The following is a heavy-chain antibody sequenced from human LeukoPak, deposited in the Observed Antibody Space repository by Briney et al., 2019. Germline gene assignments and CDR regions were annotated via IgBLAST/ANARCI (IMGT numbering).Heavy chain of an antibody. J-gene: IGHJ4*02. CDR2: INQGGSDK. CDR3: VVTRTRGDH. Sequence: GGSLRLSCAASGFTFSNYWMTWVRQAPGKGLEWVANINQGGSDKYYVDSVKGRFSISRDNTKNSLFLQMNSLRAEDTAVYYCVVTRTRGDHWGQGTLVTVSS. V-gene: IGHV3-7*03. D-gene: IGHD2-21*01. CDR1: GFTFSNYW.